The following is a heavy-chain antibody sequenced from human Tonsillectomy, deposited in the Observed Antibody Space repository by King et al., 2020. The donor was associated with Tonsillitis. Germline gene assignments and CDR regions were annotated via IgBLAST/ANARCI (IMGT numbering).Heavy chain of an antibody. CDR2: ISAYNGNT. Sequence: VQLVESGAEVKKPGASVKVSCKAPGYTFTSYGISWVRQAPGQGLEWMGWISAYNGNTNYAQKLQGRVTMTTDTSTSIAYMELRSLRSDDTAVYYCAREANDYYDSSGYYLPTVDYWGQGTLVTVSS. V-gene: IGHV1-18*01. CDR3: AREANDYYDSSGYYLPTVDY. CDR1: GYTFTSYG. J-gene: IGHJ4*02. D-gene: IGHD3-22*01.